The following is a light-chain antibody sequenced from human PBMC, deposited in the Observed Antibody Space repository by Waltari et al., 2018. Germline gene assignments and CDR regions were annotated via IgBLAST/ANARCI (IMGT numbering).Light chain of an antibody. CDR2: DVS. CDR3: SSYTSSSTLGV. CDR1: SSDVGGYTY. J-gene: IGLJ2*01. Sequence: QSALTQPDSVSGSPGQSFTISCPGNSSDVGGYTYVSWYQQHPGKAPNRMIYDVSNRPSGVSNRFSGSKSGNTASLTISGLQAEDEADYYCSSYTSSSTLGVFGGGTKLTVL. V-gene: IGLV2-14*03.